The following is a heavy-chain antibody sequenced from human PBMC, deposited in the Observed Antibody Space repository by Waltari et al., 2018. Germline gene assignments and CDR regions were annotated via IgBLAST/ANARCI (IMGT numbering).Heavy chain of an antibody. CDR3: ARVVTILGAFDI. V-gene: IGHV4-59*13. Sequence: QVQLQESGPGLVKPSETLSLTCTVSGGSISSYYWSWFRQPPGKGLEWIGYIYYSGSTHYNPSLKSRVTISVDTSKNQFSLKLSSVTAADTAVYYCARVVTILGAFDIWGQGTMVTVSS. J-gene: IGHJ3*02. D-gene: IGHD3-3*01. CDR1: GGSISSYY. CDR2: IYYSGST.